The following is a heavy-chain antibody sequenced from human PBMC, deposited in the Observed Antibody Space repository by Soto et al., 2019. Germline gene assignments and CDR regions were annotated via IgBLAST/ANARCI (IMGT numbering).Heavy chain of an antibody. Sequence: PSETRSVTCTVSGGSLSGYYWSWIRQPPGRGLEWIGDFYSSGSPHHNPSLKNRVSISEDRSKNEFSLKLSSVTAADTAIYYCAREFYYDSSGIGFDSWGQGTLVTVSS. CDR3: AREFYYDSSGIGFDS. CDR2: FYSSGSP. D-gene: IGHD3-22*01. V-gene: IGHV4-59*01. J-gene: IGHJ4*02. CDR1: GGSLSGYY.